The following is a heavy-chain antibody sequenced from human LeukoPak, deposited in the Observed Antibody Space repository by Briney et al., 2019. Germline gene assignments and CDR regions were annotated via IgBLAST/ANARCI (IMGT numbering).Heavy chain of an antibody. V-gene: IGHV1-2*02. CDR1: GYTFTNYY. CDR3: ATVHMTTVTNVVRDACDI. J-gene: IGHJ3*02. D-gene: IGHD4-17*01. CDR2: LNPKTGVT. Sequence: ASVTVSFTASGYTFTNYYMHWGRQAPGQGHEYMGWLNPKTGVTDYAQKYQGRGTLSRDTSNSTDYMELSRLRSDDTALYYCATVHMTTVTNVVRDACDIWGQGTMVTVSS.